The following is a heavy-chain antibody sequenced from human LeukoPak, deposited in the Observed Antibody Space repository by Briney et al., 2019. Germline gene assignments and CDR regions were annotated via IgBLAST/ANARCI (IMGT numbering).Heavy chain of an antibody. V-gene: IGHV3-23*01. CDR1: GLTFSSYG. CDR3: AKMQGYFDY. CDR2: ITGDGTTT. J-gene: IGHJ4*02. Sequence: PGGSLRLSCEASGLTFSSYGMSWVRQAPGKGLQWVSAITGDGTTTYYADSVKGRFTISRDNSKTMLYLQMSRLRAEDTAVYYCAKMQGYFDYWGQGTLVPVSS.